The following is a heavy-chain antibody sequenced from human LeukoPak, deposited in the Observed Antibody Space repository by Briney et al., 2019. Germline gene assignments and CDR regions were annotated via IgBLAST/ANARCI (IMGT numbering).Heavy chain of an antibody. Sequence: PGGSLTLSCAASGFTFDDHGLSWVRQAPGKGLEWVSGINWNSGSKRYGASVKGRFTISRDNAKNSLYLQMNSLRAEDTAVYYCARNNPRGVWSFDYWGQGTLVTVSS. J-gene: IGHJ4*02. CDR2: INWNSGSK. CDR1: GFTFDDHG. V-gene: IGHV3-20*04. CDR3: ARNNPRGVWSFDY. D-gene: IGHD1-14*01.